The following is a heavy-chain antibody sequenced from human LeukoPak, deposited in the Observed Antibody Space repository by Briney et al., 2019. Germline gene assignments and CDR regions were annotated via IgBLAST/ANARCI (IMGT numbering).Heavy chain of an antibody. CDR1: GFTFSSYW. CDR2: INSDGSST. J-gene: IGHJ6*02. V-gene: IGHV3-74*01. CDR3: ARDLSGRCSGGSCLAYYYYGMDV. D-gene: IGHD2-15*01. Sequence: SGGSLRLSCAASGFTFSSYWMHWVRQAPGKGLVWVSRINSDGSSTSYADSVKGRFTISRDNAKNTLYLQMNSLRAEDTAVYYCARDLSGRCSGGSCLAYYYYGMDVWGQGTTVTVSS.